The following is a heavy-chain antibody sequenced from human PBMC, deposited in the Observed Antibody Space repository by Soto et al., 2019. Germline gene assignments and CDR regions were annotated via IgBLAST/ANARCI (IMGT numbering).Heavy chain of an antibody. J-gene: IGHJ4*02. CDR2: ISAYNGNT. V-gene: IGHV1-18*01. CDR3: ARDPPPPDY. Sequence: QVQLVQSGAEVKKPGASVKVSCKASGYTFASYAISWMRQAPGQGLEWMGRISAYNGNTNYAQKLQGRVTMTTDTSTSTDYMELRSLRPDDTAVYYCARDPPPPDYWGQGTLVTVSS. CDR1: GYTFASYA.